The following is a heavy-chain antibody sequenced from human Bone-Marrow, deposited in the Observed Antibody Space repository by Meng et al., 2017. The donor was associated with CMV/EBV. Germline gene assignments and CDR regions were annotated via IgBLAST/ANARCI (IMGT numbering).Heavy chain of an antibody. CDR1: GGTFSSCA. J-gene: IGHJ4*02. CDR2: IIPIFGTA. CDR3: ARDRSPNWSRGYFHY. V-gene: IGHV1-69*13. Sequence: SAKNFSKASGGTFSSCAISRVRQAPGQGLEWRGGIIPIFGTANYAQKFQGRVTITSDESTSTAYMDLSSLRSEDTAVYYCARDRSPNWSRGYFHYWGQGTLVTVSS. D-gene: IGHD1-20*01.